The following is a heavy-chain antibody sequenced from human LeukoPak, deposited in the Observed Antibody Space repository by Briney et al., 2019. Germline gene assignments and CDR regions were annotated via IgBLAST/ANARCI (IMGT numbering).Heavy chain of an antibody. CDR3: ARSSPASFRPYSIGWDINAFDI. CDR2: ISAGNGNT. CDR1: GYTFTSYA. J-gene: IGHJ3*02. D-gene: IGHD6-19*01. V-gene: IGHV1-3*01. Sequence: ASVKVSCKASGYTFTSYAMHWVRQAPGQRLEWMGWISAGNGNTKYSQKFQGRVTITRDTSASTAYMELSSLRSEDTAVYYCARSSPASFRPYSIGWDINAFDIWGQGTMVTVSS.